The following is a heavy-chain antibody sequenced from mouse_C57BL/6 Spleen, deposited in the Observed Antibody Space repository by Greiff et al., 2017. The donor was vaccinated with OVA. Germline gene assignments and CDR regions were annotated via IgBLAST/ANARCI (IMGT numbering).Heavy chain of an antibody. CDR3: ARERYSNYVPYLDY. J-gene: IGHJ2*01. D-gene: IGHD2-5*01. CDR2: LNFAVSST. CDR1: GFTFSDYS. Sequence: EVQRVESAGGLVQPGSSMKLSSAASGFTFSDYSMAWVRQFPEKVLDWVATLNFAVSSTYYLDSLKGRFLLSRDNAKNILYLQMSSLKSEDTATYYGARERYSNYVPYLDYWGQGTTLTGSA. V-gene: IGHV5-16*01.